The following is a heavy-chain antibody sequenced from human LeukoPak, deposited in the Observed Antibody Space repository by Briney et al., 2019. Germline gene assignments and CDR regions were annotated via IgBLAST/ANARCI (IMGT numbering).Heavy chain of an antibody. D-gene: IGHD5-24*01. J-gene: IGHJ4*02. Sequence: GGSLRLSCAASGFVVSTNYMSWVRQAPGKGLEWVSLIHIGNTGYAGSVKGRFAISRDDSKNTLYLQMNSLRTEDTAVYYCVRGWRNGYITFDSWGQGALVTVSS. CDR2: IHIGNT. CDR3: VRGWRNGYITFDS. V-gene: IGHV3-53*01. CDR1: GFVVSTNY.